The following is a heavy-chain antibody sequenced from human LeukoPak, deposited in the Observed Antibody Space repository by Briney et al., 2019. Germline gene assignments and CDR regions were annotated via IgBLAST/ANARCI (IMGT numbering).Heavy chain of an antibody. CDR3: ARDKPSDQLFLVHDYMDV. J-gene: IGHJ6*03. CDR1: GFTFSSYW. V-gene: IGHV3-7*01. Sequence: GGSLRLSCAASGFTFSSYWMSRVRQAPGKGLEWVANIKQDGSEKYYVDSVKGRFTISRDNAKNSLYLQMNSLRAEDTAVYYCARDKPSDQLFLVHDYMDVWGKGTTVTVSS. D-gene: IGHD2-2*01. CDR2: IKQDGSEK.